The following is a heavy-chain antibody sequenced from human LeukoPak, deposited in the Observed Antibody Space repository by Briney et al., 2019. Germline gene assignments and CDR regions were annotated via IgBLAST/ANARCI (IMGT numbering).Heavy chain of an antibody. CDR2: IYYSGST. J-gene: IGHJ5*02. CDR1: GGSISSYY. D-gene: IGHD3-10*01. Sequence: TTSETLSLTCTVSGGSISSYYWSWIRQPPGKGLEWIGYIYYSGSTSYNPSLKSRVTISADTSKNQFSLKLSSVTAADTAVYYCAREATMVRGLSWFDPWGQGTLVTVSS. V-gene: IGHV4-59*12. CDR3: AREATMVRGLSWFDP.